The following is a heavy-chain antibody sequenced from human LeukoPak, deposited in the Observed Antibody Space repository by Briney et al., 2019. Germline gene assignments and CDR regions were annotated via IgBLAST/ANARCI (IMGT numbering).Heavy chain of an antibody. V-gene: IGHV4-31*03. D-gene: IGHD1-14*01. CDR2: IYYSGST. CDR1: GGSTSSVYYY. CDR3: AKNTTTSRKVGFDP. J-gene: IGHJ5*02. Sequence: SQSLSLTCTLSGGSTSSVYYYWSWIRHHPGEGLEWIGYIYYSGSTYSNPSLKCRLTISVYPAKNQFSLRLRSGTAADTAVYYCAKNTTTSRKVGFDPWGPGAPFTVSS.